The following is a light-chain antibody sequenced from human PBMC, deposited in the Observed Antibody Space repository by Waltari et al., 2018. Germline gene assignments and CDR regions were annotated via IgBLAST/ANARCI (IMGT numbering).Light chain of an antibody. CDR2: AAS. CDR1: QSIGRN. CDR3: QQSYSTPFSLT. V-gene: IGKV1-39*01. Sequence: DIQMTQSPSSLSVSVGDTVTITCRASQSIGRNVNWYQQTPGKAPKLLIYAASSLPSGVPSRFSGSGSGTDFTLTISSLQPEDFATYYCQQSYSTPFSLTFGGGTKVQIK. J-gene: IGKJ4*01.